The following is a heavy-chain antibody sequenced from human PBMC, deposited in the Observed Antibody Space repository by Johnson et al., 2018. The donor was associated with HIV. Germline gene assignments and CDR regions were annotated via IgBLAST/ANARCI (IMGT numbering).Heavy chain of an antibody. CDR3: ARDLRNSGWSNGFDV. D-gene: IGHD6-19*01. V-gene: IGHV3-53*01. J-gene: IGHJ3*01. CDR2: IYSGGST. CDR1: GFTVSSNY. Sequence: EVQLVESGGGLVQPGGSLRLSCAASGFTVSSNYMSWLRQAPGKALEWVSVIYSGGSTYYADSVKGRFTISRDNSKNTLYLQMNSLRAEDTAVYYCARDLRNSGWSNGFDVWGQGTMVTVSS.